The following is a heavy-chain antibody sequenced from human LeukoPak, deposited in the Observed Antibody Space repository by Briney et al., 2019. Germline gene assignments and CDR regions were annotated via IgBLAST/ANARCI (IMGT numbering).Heavy chain of an antibody. D-gene: IGHD4-11*01. Sequence: GASVKVSCKASGGTFSSYAISWVRQAPGKGLEWMGGFDPEDGETIYAQKFQGRVTMTEDTSTDTAYMELSSLRSEDTAAYYCATETSTTVSTNLYYGMDVWGQGTTVTVSS. CDR2: FDPEDGET. CDR1: GGTFSSYA. V-gene: IGHV1-24*01. J-gene: IGHJ6*02. CDR3: ATETSTTVSTNLYYGMDV.